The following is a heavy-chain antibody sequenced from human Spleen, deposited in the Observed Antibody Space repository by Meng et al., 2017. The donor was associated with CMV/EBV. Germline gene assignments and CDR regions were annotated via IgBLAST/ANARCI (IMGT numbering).Heavy chain of an antibody. Sequence: SETLSLTCTVSGGSVSSGSYYWSWLRQPPGKGLEWIGYISYIGSTNYNPSLKSRVTISVDTSKNQFSLKLSSVTAADTAVYYCARTDFWGAYDTEISWFDPWGQGTLVTVSS. CDR1: GGSVSSGSYY. CDR2: ISYIGST. J-gene: IGHJ5*02. V-gene: IGHV4-61*01. D-gene: IGHD3-3*01. CDR3: ARTDFWGAYDTEISWFDP.